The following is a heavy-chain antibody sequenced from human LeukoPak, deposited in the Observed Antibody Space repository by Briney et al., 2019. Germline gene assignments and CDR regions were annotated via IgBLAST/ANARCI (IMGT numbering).Heavy chain of an antibody. CDR2: IIPILGIA. D-gene: IGHD6-19*01. J-gene: IGHJ4*02. Sequence: SVKVSCKASGYTFTSYAMNWVRQAPGQGLEWMGRIIPILGIANYAQKFQGRVTITADKSTSTAYMELSSLRSEDTAVYYCASTYSSGWYYFDYWGQGTLVTVSS. CDR1: GYTFTSYA. V-gene: IGHV1-69*04. CDR3: ASTYSSGWYYFDY.